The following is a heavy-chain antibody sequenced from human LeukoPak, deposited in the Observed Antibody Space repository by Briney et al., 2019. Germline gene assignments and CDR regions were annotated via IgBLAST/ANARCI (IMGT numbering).Heavy chain of an antibody. CDR1: GYTFTSYG. J-gene: IGHJ4*02. CDR3: ARAPPLLPAAGLADY. CDR2: ISAYNGNT. V-gene: IGHV1-18*01. D-gene: IGHD2-2*01. Sequence: ASVKVSCKASGYTFTSYGISWVRQAPGQGLEWKGLISAYNGNTNYAQKLQGRVTMTTDTSTSTAYMELRSLRSDDTAVYYCARAPPLLPAAGLADYWGQGTLVTVSS.